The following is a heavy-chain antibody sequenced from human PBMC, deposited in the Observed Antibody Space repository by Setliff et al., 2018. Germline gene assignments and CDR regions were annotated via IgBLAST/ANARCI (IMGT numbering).Heavy chain of an antibody. D-gene: IGHD3-10*01. J-gene: IGHJ4*02. CDR3: AKEQSSGGSRSPDFDA. CDR1: GFTLSNYW. CDR2: IKQDSTEK. Sequence: GGSLRLSCVDSGFTLSNYWMTWVRQAPGKGLEWVANIKQDSTEKYYVDSVRGRFTISRDNAKNSMYLQMNSLRADDTAVYYCAKEQSSGGSRSPDFDAWGQGSLVTVSS. V-gene: IGHV3-7*01.